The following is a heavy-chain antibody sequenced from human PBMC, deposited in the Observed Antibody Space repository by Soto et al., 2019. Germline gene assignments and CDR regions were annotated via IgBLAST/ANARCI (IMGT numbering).Heavy chain of an antibody. Sequence: SETLSLTCSVSGGSISGSYWSWIRQSPGKGLEWLGYVYYTGSTNYSPSLRSRVTISVDRSKNQFSLKLGSVTAADTAVYYCARDGAWRGLDVWGQGTTVTAP. CDR1: GGSISGSY. D-gene: IGHD1-26*01. V-gene: IGHV4-59*12. CDR2: VYYTGST. J-gene: IGHJ6*02. CDR3: ARDGAWRGLDV.